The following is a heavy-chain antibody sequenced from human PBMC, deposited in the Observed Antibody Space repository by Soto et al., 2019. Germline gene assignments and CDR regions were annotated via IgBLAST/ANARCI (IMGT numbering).Heavy chain of an antibody. V-gene: IGHV3-33*01. CDR1: GFTFNNYA. J-gene: IGHJ4*02. D-gene: IGHD3-22*01. CDR3: ARDPSYDNSAYWCDY. CDR2: IWKDGSTK. Sequence: QVQLVESGGGVLQPGRSLRLSCAASGFTFNNYAFHWVRQAPGKGLEWVAFIWKDGSTKYYVDSVKGRFTISRDNSKNTVYLEMNSLRAEDTAMYYCARDPSYDNSAYWCDYWGQGTLVTVSS.